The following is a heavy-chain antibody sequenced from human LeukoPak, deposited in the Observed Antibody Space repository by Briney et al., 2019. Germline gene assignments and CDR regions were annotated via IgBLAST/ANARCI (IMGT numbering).Heavy chain of an antibody. Sequence: GGSLRLSCAASGFTVSNNYISWVRQAPGKGLEWVTVIYSGGSTYYADSVKGRFTVSRDNSKNTLYLQMNSLRAEDRTVYYCAREEGPLDDWGQEPLLTVSS. CDR1: GFTVSNNY. V-gene: IGHV3-66*01. CDR3: AREEGPLDD. J-gene: IGHJ4*02. CDR2: IYSGGST.